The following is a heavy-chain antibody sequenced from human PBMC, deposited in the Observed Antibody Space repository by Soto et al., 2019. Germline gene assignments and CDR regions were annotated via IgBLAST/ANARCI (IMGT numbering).Heavy chain of an antibody. CDR3: TRLYDFWSAYPQKYFDY. D-gene: IGHD3-3*01. V-gene: IGHV4-34*01. Sequence: QVQLQQWGAGLLKPSETLSLTCGVYGGSLSGYYWTWIRQPPGKGLEWIGEINHSGTTSYNPSLKGRVTISIDTSQNQFSLKLSSVTAADTAMYYCTRLYDFWSAYPQKYFDYWGQGTLVTVSS. CDR2: INHSGTT. J-gene: IGHJ4*02. CDR1: GGSLSGYY.